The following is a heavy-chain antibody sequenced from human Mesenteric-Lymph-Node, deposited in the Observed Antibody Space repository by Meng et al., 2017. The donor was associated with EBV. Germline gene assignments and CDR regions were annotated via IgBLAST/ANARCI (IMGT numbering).Heavy chain of an antibody. CDR3: AKDLRGFFDWLFTL. Sequence: EVQLGDSGGGLMQPGGSLRLSGAVYGFTFRRNAMHWVRQTPGKGLEWVSGISGAGDYADYADSVRGRFSIYRDNSKNSLYLQMNSLRAEDTAIYFCAKDLRGFFDWLFTLWGQGTLVTVSS. J-gene: IGHJ4*02. D-gene: IGHD3/OR15-3a*01. CDR2: ISGAGDYA. V-gene: IGHV3-23*04. CDR1: GFTFRRNA.